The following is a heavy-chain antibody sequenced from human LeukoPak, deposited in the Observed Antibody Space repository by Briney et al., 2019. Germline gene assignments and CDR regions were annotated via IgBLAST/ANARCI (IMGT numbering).Heavy chain of an antibody. CDR1: GFTFDDYA. CDR3: ASGGSTTFDQ. CDR2: ITPDGRST. V-gene: IGHV3-74*01. D-gene: IGHD3-16*01. J-gene: IGHJ4*02. Sequence: GGSLRLSCAASGFTFDDYAMHWVRQAPGKGLVWVSRITPDGRSTSHADSVKGRFTMSRDNAKNTLYLQMNSLKDEDTGVYYCASGGSTTFDQWGQGTLVTVSS.